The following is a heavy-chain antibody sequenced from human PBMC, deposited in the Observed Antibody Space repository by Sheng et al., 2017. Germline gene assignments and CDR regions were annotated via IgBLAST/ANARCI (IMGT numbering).Heavy chain of an antibody. D-gene: IGHD3-10*01. V-gene: IGHV3-7*01. CDR2: IKQDGREE. CDR1: GFTFSSYW. J-gene: IGHJ4*02. CDR3: ARGALVRGIPYYFDF. Sequence: VQLVESGGGLVQPGGSLRLSCAASGFTFSSYWMAWVHQAPGKGLEWVATIKQDGREEYYLDSVKGRSTVSRDYAKKSLFLQMNSLRVEDSAVYFCARGALVRGIPYYFDFWGLGTLVTVSS.